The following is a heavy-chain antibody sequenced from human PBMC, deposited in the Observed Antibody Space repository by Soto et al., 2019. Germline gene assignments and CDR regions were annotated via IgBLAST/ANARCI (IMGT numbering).Heavy chain of an antibody. Sequence: QVQLVESGGGVVQPGRSLRLSCAASGFTFSSYAMHWVRQAPGKGLEWVAVISYDGSNKYYADSVKGRFTISRDNSKNTLYLQMNSLRADDTAVYYCASWERGYSYGYFDYWGQGTLVTVSS. CDR3: ASWERGYSYGYFDY. J-gene: IGHJ4*02. V-gene: IGHV3-30-3*01. CDR2: ISYDGSNK. D-gene: IGHD5-18*01. CDR1: GFTFSSYA.